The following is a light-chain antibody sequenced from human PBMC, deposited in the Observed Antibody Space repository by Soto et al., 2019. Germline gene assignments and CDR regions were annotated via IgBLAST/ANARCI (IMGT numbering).Light chain of an antibody. J-gene: IGLJ1*01. CDR1: SSDVGYYHY. CDR3: SSYAGSNNFV. V-gene: IGLV2-8*01. Sequence: QSALTQPPSASGFPGQSVTISFTGTSSDVGYYHYVSWYQQHPGKAPKLVIYEVTKRPSGVPDRVSASKSGNTASLTVSGLRSEDEADYYCSSYAGSNNFVFVSGTKPTVL. CDR2: EVT.